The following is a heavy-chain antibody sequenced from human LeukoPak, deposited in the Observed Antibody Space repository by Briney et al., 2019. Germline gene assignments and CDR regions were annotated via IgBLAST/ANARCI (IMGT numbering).Heavy chain of an antibody. Sequence: GGSLRLSCAASGFTFDDYAMHWVRQAPRKALEWVSLIRGDGGTTYYADSVKGRFTISRDSSKNSLYLQMNSLRTEDTALYYCAKDTVFNYDYSMDVWGQGTTVTVSS. V-gene: IGHV3-43*02. CDR2: IRGDGGTT. D-gene: IGHD2-21*01. CDR1: GFTFDDYA. J-gene: IGHJ6*02. CDR3: AKDTVFNYDYSMDV.